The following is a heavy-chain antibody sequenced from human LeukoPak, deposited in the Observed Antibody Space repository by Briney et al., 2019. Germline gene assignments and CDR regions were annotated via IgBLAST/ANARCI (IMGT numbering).Heavy chain of an antibody. J-gene: IGHJ4*01. CDR2: INPHSGVT. Sequence: ASVKVSCKASGYTFTDYYVHWVRQAPGQGLEWMGWINPHSGVTNYAQTFQGRVTMTRDTSISTAYMDLSGLRSDDTAVYYCAREFDDGSPRFDYWGHGTLLTVSS. CDR3: AREFDDGSPRFDY. CDR1: GYTFTDYY. D-gene: IGHD1-1*01. V-gene: IGHV1-2*02.